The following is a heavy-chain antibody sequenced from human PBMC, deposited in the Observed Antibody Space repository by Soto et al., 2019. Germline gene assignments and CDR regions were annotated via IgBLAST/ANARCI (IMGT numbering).Heavy chain of an antibody. CDR1: DGSMNSDSSY. D-gene: IGHD3-22*01. CDR3: ARLGGYVSVGYYYLWDS. CDR2: INHSGST. V-gene: IGHV4-39*01. J-gene: IGHJ4*02. Sequence: QLQLQESGPGLVKPSDTLSLTCRVSDGSMNSDSSYWGWIRQPPGKGLEWIGVINHSGSTYHNLSLKGRVTMSVDASRNQFARKLTSMTAADTAVYYCARLGGYVSVGYYYLWDSWGQGTLVTVSS.